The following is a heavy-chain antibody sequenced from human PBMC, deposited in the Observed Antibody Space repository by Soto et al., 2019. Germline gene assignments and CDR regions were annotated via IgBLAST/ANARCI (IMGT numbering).Heavy chain of an antibody. Sequence: EVQLLESGGGLVQPGGSLRLSCVGSGFTFINYAMNWVRQTPGKGLEWVSGISGGGDRTFDADSVKGWFTISRDNSKNTVNLQMNSLRADDTAVYYCARKVLGSTSRPDWWYFDLWGRDTLVTVSS. CDR1: GFTFINYA. J-gene: IGHJ2*01. CDR3: ARKVLGSTSRPDWWYFDL. D-gene: IGHD2-2*01. V-gene: IGHV3-23*01. CDR2: ISGGGDRT.